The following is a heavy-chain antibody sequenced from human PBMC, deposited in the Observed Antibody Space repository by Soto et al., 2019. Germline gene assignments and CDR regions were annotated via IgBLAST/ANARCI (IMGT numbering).Heavy chain of an antibody. CDR2: ISAYNGNT. Sequence: QVQLVQSGAEVKKPGASVKVSCKASGYTFTSYGITWVRQAPGQGLEWMGWISAYNGNTNYAQKLQGRVTMTTDTSRNTAYMELRSLRSDVTAVYYCASSGYGDYAAIDYWGQGTLVTVSS. D-gene: IGHD4-17*01. J-gene: IGHJ4*02. CDR3: ASSGYGDYAAIDY. CDR1: GYTFTSYG. V-gene: IGHV1-18*01.